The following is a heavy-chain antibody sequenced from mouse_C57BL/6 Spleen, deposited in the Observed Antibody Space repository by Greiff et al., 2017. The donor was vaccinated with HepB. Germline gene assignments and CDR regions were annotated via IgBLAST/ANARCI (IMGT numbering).Heavy chain of an antibody. D-gene: IGHD1-1*01. CDR2: INPNYGTT. Sequence: VQLQQSGPELVKPGASVKISCKASGYSFTDYNMNWVKQSNGESLEWIGVINPNYGTTSYNQKFKGKATLTVDQSSSTAYMQLNSLTSEDSAVYYCARSPPVTTVVAGKAWENWYFDVWGTGTTVTVSS. CDR3: ARSPPVTTVVAGKAWENWYFDV. CDR1: GYSFTDYN. V-gene: IGHV1-39*01. J-gene: IGHJ1*03.